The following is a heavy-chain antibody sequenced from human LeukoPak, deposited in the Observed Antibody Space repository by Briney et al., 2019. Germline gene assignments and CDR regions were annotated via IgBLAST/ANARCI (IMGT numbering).Heavy chain of an antibody. V-gene: IGHV4-4*09. Sequence: SETLSLTCTVSGGSISRYYWSWIRQPPGKGLEWIGYIYTSGSTNYNPSLKSRVTISVDTSKNQFSLKLSSVTAADTAVYYCARLGWSSSEYKSVIVYNWFDPWGQGTLVTVSS. D-gene: IGHD6-25*01. CDR2: IYTSGST. J-gene: IGHJ5*02. CDR3: ARLGWSSSEYKSVIVYNWFDP. CDR1: GGSISRYY.